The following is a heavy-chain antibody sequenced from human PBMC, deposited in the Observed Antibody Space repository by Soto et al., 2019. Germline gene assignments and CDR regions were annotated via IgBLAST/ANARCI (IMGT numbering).Heavy chain of an antibody. CDR1: GYTFTSYH. CDR3: ARDSPPPRE. Sequence: QVQLVQSGAEVKKPGASVKVSCKASGYTFTSYHITWVRQAPGQGLEWMGWISAYNGNTNYAQKLQGRVTMTTDTSTSTADMEPRSLRSDDAAVYSCARDSPPPREWGQGTLVTVSS. CDR2: ISAYNGNT. V-gene: IGHV1-18*01. J-gene: IGHJ4*02.